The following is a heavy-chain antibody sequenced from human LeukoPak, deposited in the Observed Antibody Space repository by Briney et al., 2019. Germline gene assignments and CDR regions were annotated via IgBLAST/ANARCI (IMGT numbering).Heavy chain of an antibody. D-gene: IGHD5-18*01. J-gene: IGHJ6*02. Sequence: GGSLRLSCAASGFTFSDYYMSWIRQAPGKGLEWVSYISSSGSTIYYADSVKGRFTISRDNAKNSLYLQMNSLRAEDTAVYYCARDPGGYSYGPSHYYYYGMDVWGQGTTVTVSS. V-gene: IGHV3-11*01. CDR1: GFTFSDYY. CDR3: ARDPGGYSYGPSHYYYYGMDV. CDR2: ISSSGSTI.